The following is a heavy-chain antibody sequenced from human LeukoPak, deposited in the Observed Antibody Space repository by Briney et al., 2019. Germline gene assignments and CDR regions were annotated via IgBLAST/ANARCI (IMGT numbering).Heavy chain of an antibody. CDR2: INEDGSEK. CDR1: EFSFSNYW. J-gene: IGHJ5*02. CDR3: ATSTYSSSPS. V-gene: IGHV3-7*01. Sequence: GGSLRLSCAAPEFSFSNYWMIWVRQASGKGLEWVANINEDGSEKYYVGSVEGRFTISRDNAKNSLYLQMNNLIAEDTAVYYCATSTYSSSPSWGQGTLVTVSS. D-gene: IGHD6-6*01.